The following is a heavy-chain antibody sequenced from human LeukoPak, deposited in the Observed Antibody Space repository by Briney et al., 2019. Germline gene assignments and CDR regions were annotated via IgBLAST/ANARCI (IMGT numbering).Heavy chain of an antibody. CDR3: AKDLDYYGSGSYDFDY. D-gene: IGHD3-10*01. CDR1: GFTVSSNY. J-gene: IGHJ4*02. CDR2: ISGSGGST. Sequence: GGSLRLSCAASGFTVSSNYMSWVRQAPGKGLEWVSAISGSGGSTYYADSVKGRFTISRDNSKNTLYLQMNSLRAEDTAVYYCAKDLDYYGSGSYDFDYWGQGTLVTVSS. V-gene: IGHV3-23*01.